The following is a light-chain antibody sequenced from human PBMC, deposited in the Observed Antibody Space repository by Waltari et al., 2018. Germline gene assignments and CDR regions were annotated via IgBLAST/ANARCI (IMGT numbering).Light chain of an antibody. J-gene: IGKJ1*01. Sequence: EIVLTQSPGTLSLSPGERATLSCRASQSISKYLAWYQQKPGQAPRLLIYHASSRAAGIPDRFSGSGYGTDFGLTISRLEPEDFAVYYCQHYESLPVTFGQGTKVEIK. V-gene: IGKV3-20*01. CDR2: HAS. CDR1: QSISKY. CDR3: QHYESLPVT.